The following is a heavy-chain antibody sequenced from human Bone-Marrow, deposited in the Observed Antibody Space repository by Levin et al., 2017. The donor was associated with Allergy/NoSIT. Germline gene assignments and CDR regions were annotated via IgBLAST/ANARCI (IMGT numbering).Heavy chain of an antibody. J-gene: IGHJ4*02. V-gene: IGHV4-59*08. CDR1: GVSISRFY. D-gene: IGHD6-19*01. CDR2: VYNSGSPNSGGT. Sequence: SETLSLTCTVSGVSISRFYWSWIRQSPGKGLEWIRYVYNSGSPNSGGTNHNPSLRSRVTISADTSKSQFSLNLTSATAADTAVYYGARVQAVGGTHYFDYWGQGALITVSS. CDR3: ARVQAVGGTHYFDY.